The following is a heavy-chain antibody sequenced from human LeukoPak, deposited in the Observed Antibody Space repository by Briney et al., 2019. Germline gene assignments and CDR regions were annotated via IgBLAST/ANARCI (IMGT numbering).Heavy chain of an antibody. D-gene: IGHD6-13*01. Sequence: PSQTLSLTCTVSGGSISSGTYYCSWIRQHPGKGLEWIGYIYQSGSTYYHPSLKGRVTISVETSKNQFSLKLSSVTAADTAVYYCARVAAVDPYYFDYWGQGTLVTVSS. J-gene: IGHJ4*02. CDR1: GGSISSGTYY. CDR2: IYQSGST. CDR3: ARVAAVDPYYFDY. V-gene: IGHV4-31*03.